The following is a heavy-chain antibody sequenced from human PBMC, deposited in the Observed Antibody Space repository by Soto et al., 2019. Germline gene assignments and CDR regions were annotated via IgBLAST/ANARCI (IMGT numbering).Heavy chain of an antibody. CDR1: GASPSSDNC. CDR3: ARDAGASRYYGMDV. V-gene: IGHV4-4*02. CDR2: IYHSGAT. D-gene: IGHD2-8*02. Sequence: QVQLQESGPALVKPSGTLSLACTVSGASPSSDNCWSWVRQAPGTGLEWIGEIYHSGATHYSPSLTSRVTISLDTSKNQFFLKLDSVTAADSAVYYCARDAGASRYYGMDVWGQGTKGTV. J-gene: IGHJ6*02.